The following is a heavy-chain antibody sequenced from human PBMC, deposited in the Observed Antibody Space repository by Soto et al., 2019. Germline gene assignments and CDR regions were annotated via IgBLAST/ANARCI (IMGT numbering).Heavy chain of an antibody. CDR3: ARDRTGYYMPLGLNGMDV. J-gene: IGHJ6*02. CDR1: GYTFSSYG. CDR2: ISAYNGNT. D-gene: IGHD3-9*01. V-gene: IGHV1-18*04. Sequence: DSVKVSCKPSGYTFSSYGINWVRHAAGPGLEWMGWISAYNGNTNYAQKVQGRVTMTTDTSTTTAYMELRSLRSDDTAVYYCARDRTGYYMPLGLNGMDVWG.